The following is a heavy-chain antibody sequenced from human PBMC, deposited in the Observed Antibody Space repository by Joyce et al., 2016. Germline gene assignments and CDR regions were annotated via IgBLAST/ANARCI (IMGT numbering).Heavy chain of an antibody. CDR3: ARDVGNFDPRFSAFDY. Sequence: QVHLVDSGGGLVKPGGSLRLSCAASGFTFSDYYMRWIRQAPGKGLEWGSYISSSGKTKYYADSVKGRFTISRDTAKNSLYLQLSSLRVEDTAVYYCARDVGNFDPRFSAFDYWGQGTRVTVSS. V-gene: IGHV3-11*04. D-gene: IGHD3-16*01. CDR2: ISSSGKTK. J-gene: IGHJ4*02. CDR1: GFTFSDYY.